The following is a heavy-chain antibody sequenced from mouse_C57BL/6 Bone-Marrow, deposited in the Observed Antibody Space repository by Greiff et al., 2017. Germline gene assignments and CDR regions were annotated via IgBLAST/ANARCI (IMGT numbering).Heavy chain of an antibody. CDR2: ISNGGGST. J-gene: IGHJ4*01. V-gene: IGHV5-12*01. CDR3: ARHSDY. Sequence: DVKLVESGGGLVQPGGSLKLSCAASGFTFSDYYMYWVRQTPEKRLEWVAYISNGGGSTYYPDTVKGRFTISRDNAKNPLYLHMSRLKSEDTAMYYCARHSDYWGQGTSVTVSS. CDR1: GFTFSDYY.